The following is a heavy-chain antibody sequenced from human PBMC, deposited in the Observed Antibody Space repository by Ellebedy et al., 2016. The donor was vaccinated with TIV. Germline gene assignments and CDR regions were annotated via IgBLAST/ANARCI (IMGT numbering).Heavy chain of an antibody. Sequence: GESLKISCAASGFSFSSSWMSWVRQAPGKGLEWVANINQDGSETYYVDSVKGRVTISRDNAKNSLFLQMNSLGAEDTAVYYCARDFDCWGQGTLVTVSS. CDR3: ARDFDC. CDR2: INQDGSET. J-gene: IGHJ4*02. V-gene: IGHV3-7*03. CDR1: GFSFSSSW.